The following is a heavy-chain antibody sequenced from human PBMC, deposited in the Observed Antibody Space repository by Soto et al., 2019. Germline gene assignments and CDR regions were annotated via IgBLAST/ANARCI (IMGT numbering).Heavy chain of an antibody. D-gene: IGHD1-7*01. Sequence: SVKVSCKASGGTFSSYAISWVRQAPGQGLEWMGGIIPIFGTANYAQKFQGRVTITADESTSTAYMELSSLRSEDTAVYYCARGAKLHYPYYYYCMDVWRQGTTVTVAS. CDR2: IIPIFGTA. J-gene: IGHJ6*02. CDR3: ARGAKLHYPYYYYCMDV. V-gene: IGHV1-69*13. CDR1: GGTFSSYA.